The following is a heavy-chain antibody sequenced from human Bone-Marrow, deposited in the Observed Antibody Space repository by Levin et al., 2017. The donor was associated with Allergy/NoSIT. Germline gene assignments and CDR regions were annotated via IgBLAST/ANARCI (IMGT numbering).Heavy chain of an antibody. J-gene: IGHJ4*02. Sequence: GASVKVSCAASGFTFSNYWMSWVRWVRQAPGKGLEWVANIKDDGSEKYYVDSVKGRFTISRDNAKNSLYLEMNSLRAEDTAVYYCARLYKSGWFGVDYWGQGTLVTVSS. D-gene: IGHD6-19*01. V-gene: IGHV3-7*01. CDR3: ARLYKSGWFGVDY. CDR1: GFTFSNYW. CDR2: IKDDGSEK.